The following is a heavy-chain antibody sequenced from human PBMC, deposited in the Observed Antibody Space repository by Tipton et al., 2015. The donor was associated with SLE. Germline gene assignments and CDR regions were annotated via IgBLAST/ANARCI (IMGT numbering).Heavy chain of an antibody. CDR3: ATWRGYDFWTGYSPYYFDY. CDR1: GGSISSSSYY. CDR2: ISYSGST. D-gene: IGHD3-3*01. J-gene: IGHJ4*02. Sequence: GLVKPSETLSLTCTVSGGSISSSSYYWGWIRQPPGKGLEWIGSISYSGSTYYNPSLKSRVTISVDTSKNQFSLKLSSVTATDTAVYYCATWRGYDFWTGYSPYYFDYWGQGTLVTVSS. V-gene: IGHV4-39*07.